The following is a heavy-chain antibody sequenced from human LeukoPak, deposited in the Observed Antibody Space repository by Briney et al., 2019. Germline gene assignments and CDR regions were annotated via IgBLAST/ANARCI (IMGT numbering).Heavy chain of an antibody. Sequence: SETLSLTCTVSGGSISSYYWSWIRQLPGKGLEWIGYIYYSGSTNYNPSLKSRVTISVDTSKNQFSLKLSSVTAADTAVYYCARYLTPYYYDSSGYFSAFDIWGQGTMVTAPS. D-gene: IGHD3-22*01. CDR2: IYYSGST. V-gene: IGHV4-59*08. CDR3: ARYLTPYYYDSSGYFSAFDI. J-gene: IGHJ3*02. CDR1: GGSISSYY.